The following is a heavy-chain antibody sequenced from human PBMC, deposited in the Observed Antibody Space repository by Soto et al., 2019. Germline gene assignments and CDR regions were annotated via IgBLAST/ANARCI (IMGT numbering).Heavy chain of an antibody. D-gene: IGHD3-9*01. CDR1: GSSFTSYW. CDR2: IAPSDSYT. CDR3: ARNGGVRIAMTGYTGMDV. J-gene: IGHJ6*02. Sequence: LGESLKISCKGSGSSFTSYWITWVRQMPGKGLEWMGRIAPSDSYTTYSPSFQGHVTISVDKSINTAYLRWSSLKASDSATYYCARNGGVRIAMTGYTGMDVWGRGTTVTVSS. V-gene: IGHV5-10-1*01.